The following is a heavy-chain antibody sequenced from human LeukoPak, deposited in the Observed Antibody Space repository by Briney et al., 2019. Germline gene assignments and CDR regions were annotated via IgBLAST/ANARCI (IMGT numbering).Heavy chain of an antibody. Sequence: SETLSLTCTVSGGSISTNYYWGWIRQPPGKGLEWIGTIYSSGTTYYNPSLKSRVTISVDTSKNQFSLNLNSVTAADTALYYCARQGITAADGTKGNFDYWGQGTLVTVSS. D-gene: IGHD6-13*01. CDR2: IYSSGTT. V-gene: IGHV4-39*01. J-gene: IGHJ4*02. CDR1: GGSISTNYY. CDR3: ARQGITAADGTKGNFDY.